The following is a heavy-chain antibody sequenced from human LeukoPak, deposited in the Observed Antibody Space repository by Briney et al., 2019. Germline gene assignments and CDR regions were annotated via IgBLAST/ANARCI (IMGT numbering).Heavy chain of an antibody. CDR2: INPSGGST. CDR1: GYTFTSYY. Sequence: ASVKVSCTASGYTFTSYYMHWVRQAPGQGLEWMGIINPSGGSTSYAQKFKGRVTMTRDMSTSTVYMELSSLRSEDTAVYYCARDALGDSYSSSDENWFDPWGQGTLVTVSS. CDR3: ARDALGDSYSSSDENWFDP. J-gene: IGHJ5*02. V-gene: IGHV1-46*01. D-gene: IGHD6-6*01.